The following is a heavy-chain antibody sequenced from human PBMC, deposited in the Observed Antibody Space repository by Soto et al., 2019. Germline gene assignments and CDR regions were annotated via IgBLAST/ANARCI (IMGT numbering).Heavy chain of an antibody. V-gene: IGHV3-23*01. D-gene: IGHD3-3*01. CDR2: ISCSGGCT. Sequence: PGGSLRLSCAASGFSFSSYAMSWFRQAPGKGLEWVSAISCSGGCTYYADSVKGRFTISRDNSKNTLYVQMNSLTVEDTAVYYYAKRLLFGVVSKPPTDYWGQGTLVT. CDR1: GFSFSSYA. CDR3: AKRLLFGVVSKPPTDY. J-gene: IGHJ4*02.